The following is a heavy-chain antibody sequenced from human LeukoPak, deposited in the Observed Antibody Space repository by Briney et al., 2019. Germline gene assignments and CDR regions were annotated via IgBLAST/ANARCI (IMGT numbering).Heavy chain of an antibody. CDR1: GVSISSNLW. V-gene: IGHV4-4*02. D-gene: IGHD3-10*01. J-gene: IGHJ4*02. CDR2: IHHSGSI. CDR3: ARGGDRSFDY. Sequence: SGTLSLTCAVPGVSISSNLWWTWVRQPPGKGLEWIAEIHHSGSINYNPSLKSRVTISVDKAKNQFSLNLNSVTAADTAVYYCARGGDRSFDYWGQGTLVTVSS.